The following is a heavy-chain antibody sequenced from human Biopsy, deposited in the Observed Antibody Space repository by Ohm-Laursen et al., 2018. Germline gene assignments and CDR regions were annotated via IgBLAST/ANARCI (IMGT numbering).Heavy chain of an antibody. V-gene: IGHV4-59*08. CDR1: GASVRNHF. Sequence: SETLSLICTLSGASVRNHFLTWIRQPPGKGLQWIGSISNSGTTKSSPSLKSRVNISLHTSKNQLSLKLTSVTAADTAVYYCARLSTLFGVADFTDDWGQGTLVTVSS. CDR3: ARLSTLFGVADFTDD. CDR2: ISNSGTT. D-gene: IGHD3-3*01. J-gene: IGHJ4*02.